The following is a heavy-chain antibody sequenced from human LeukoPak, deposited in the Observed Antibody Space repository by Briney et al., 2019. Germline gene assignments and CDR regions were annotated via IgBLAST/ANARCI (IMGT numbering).Heavy chain of an antibody. CDR2: ISYDGSNK. V-gene: IGHV3-30-3*01. J-gene: IGHJ5*02. CDR1: GFTFSSYA. CDR3: ARAREYYDFWSGSGWFDP. Sequence: GGSLRLSCAASGFTFSSYAMHWVRQAPGKGLEWVAVISYDGSNKYYADSVKGRFTISRDNSKNTLYLQMNSLRAEDTAVYYCARAREYYDFWSGSGWFDPWGQGTLVTVSS. D-gene: IGHD3-3*01.